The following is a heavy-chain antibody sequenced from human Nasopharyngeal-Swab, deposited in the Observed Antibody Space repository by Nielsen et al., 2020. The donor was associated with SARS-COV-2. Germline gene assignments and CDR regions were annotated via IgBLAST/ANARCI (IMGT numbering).Heavy chain of an antibody. J-gene: IGHJ6*03. CDR3: ARVPKLPNLNYYYYYMDV. Sequence: LRLSCTVSGGSISSGDYYWSWIRQPPGKGLEWIGYIYYSGSTYYNPSLKSRVTISVDTSKHQFSLKLSSVTAADTAVYYCARVPKLPNLNYYYYYMDVWGKGTTVTVSS. V-gene: IGHV4-30-4*08. D-gene: IGHD1-7*01. CDR2: IYYSGST. CDR1: GGSISSGDYY.